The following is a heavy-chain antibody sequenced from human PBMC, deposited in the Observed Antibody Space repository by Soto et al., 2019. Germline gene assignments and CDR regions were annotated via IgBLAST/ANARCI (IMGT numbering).Heavy chain of an antibody. D-gene: IGHD1-26*01. Sequence: SETLSLTCTVSGGCMNHYYWTWIRQPPAKGLEWMGYIYYSGTTTNYNPSLKSRVTLSVDTSKNQFSLKLSSVTAADTAVYYCARLGGSYAVPHFDYWGQGTLVTVSS. CDR2: IYYSGTT. V-gene: IGHV4-59*08. CDR3: ARLGGSYAVPHFDY. J-gene: IGHJ4*02. CDR1: GGCMNHYY.